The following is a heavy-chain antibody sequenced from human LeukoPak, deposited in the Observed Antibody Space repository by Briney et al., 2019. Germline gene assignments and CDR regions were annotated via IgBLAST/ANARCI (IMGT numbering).Heavy chain of an antibody. CDR1: GYTFTSYG. D-gene: IGHD1-20*01. J-gene: IGHJ3*02. Sequence: GASVKVSCKASGYTFTSYGISWVRQATGQGLEWMGWINPNSGGTNYAQKFQGWVTMTRDTSISTAYMELSRLRSDGTAVYYCARGGITGTARGPTRLNDAFDIWGQGTMVTVSS. V-gene: IGHV1-2*04. CDR3: ARGGITGTARGPTRLNDAFDI. CDR2: INPNSGGT.